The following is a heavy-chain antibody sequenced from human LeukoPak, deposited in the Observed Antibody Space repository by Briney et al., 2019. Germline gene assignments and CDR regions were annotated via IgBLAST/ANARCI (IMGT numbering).Heavy chain of an antibody. Sequence: ASVKVSCKASGYPFSTYTLNWVRQAPGQGLEWMGWINPNSGGTNYAQKFQGRVTMTRDTSISTAYMELSRLRSDDTAVYYCARDQGDPWGQGTLVTVSS. CDR2: INPNSGGT. J-gene: IGHJ5*02. CDR3: ARDQGDP. V-gene: IGHV1-2*02. CDR1: GYPFSTYT.